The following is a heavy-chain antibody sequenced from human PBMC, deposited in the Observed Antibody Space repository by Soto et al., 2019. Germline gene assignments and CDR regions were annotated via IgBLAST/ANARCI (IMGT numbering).Heavy chain of an antibody. CDR1: GGTFSSYA. Sequence: QVQLVQSGAEVKKPSSSVKVSCKASGGTFSSYAISWVRQAPGQGLEWRGGISPLFGPANYAQKFKGRVTITADESTRTACMEVSSLGSEDTAVYYWARGTGTTGLGYYGMDVCGRGTTVTVS. V-gene: IGHV1-69*01. CDR2: ISPLFGPA. CDR3: ARGTGTTGLGYYGMDV. J-gene: IGHJ6*01. D-gene: IGHD1-7*01.